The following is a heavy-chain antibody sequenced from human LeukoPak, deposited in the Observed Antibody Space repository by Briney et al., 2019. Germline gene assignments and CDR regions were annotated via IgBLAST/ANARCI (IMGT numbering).Heavy chain of an antibody. D-gene: IGHD3-10*01. CDR3: ARDQRLWFTFDY. V-gene: IGHV3-21*01. CDR2: IDPSSTYI. Sequence: GGSLRLSCAASGFTFRSYSMNWVRQAPGKGLEWVSAIDPSSTYIYYADSVKGRFTISRDNAENSLYLQMNSLRVEDTAVYYCARDQRLWFTFDYWGQGTLVTVSS. J-gene: IGHJ4*02. CDR1: GFTFRSYS.